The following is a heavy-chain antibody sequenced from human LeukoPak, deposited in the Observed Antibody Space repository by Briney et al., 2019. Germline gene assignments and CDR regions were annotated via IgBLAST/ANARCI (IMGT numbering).Heavy chain of an antibody. CDR1: GFTFSSYW. V-gene: IGHV3-7*01. J-gene: IGHJ3*02. Sequence: GGSLRLSCAASGFTFSSYWMSWVRQAPGKGLEWVANIKQDGSEKYYVDSVKGRFTISRDNAKNSLYLQMNSLRAEDTAVYYCARDGYCSSTSCYTGNAFDIWGQGTMVTVSS. CDR3: ARDGYCSSTSCYTGNAFDI. D-gene: IGHD2-2*02. CDR2: IKQDGSEK.